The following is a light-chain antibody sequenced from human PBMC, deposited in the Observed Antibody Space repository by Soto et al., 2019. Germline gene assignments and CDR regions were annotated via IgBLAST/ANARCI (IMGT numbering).Light chain of an antibody. Sequence: QSVLTQPPSASGTPGQRVTISCSGGRSNIGGYNVHWYQQLPGTAPRLLIHTNDQRPSGVPDRFSGSKSGTSATLAISGLHSEDEAEYYCASWDDSLSGFMIFGGGTKLTVL. V-gene: IGLV1-44*01. CDR3: ASWDDSLSGFMI. CDR1: RSNIGGYN. CDR2: TND. J-gene: IGLJ2*01.